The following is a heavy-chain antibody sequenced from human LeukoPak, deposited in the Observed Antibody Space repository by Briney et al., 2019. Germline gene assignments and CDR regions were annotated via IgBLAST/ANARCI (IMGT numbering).Heavy chain of an antibody. CDR2: IYYSGST. CDR3: AGLSSYSSGWFQDC. Sequence: SETLSLTCTVSGGSISSSSHYWGWIRQPPGKGLEWIGSIYYSGSTYFNPSLKSRLTISVDTSRKQFSLILKSVTVADTVVYHCAGLSSYSSGWFQDCWGQGTLVSVSS. V-gene: IGHV4-39*01. D-gene: IGHD6-19*01. J-gene: IGHJ4*02. CDR1: GGSISSSSHY.